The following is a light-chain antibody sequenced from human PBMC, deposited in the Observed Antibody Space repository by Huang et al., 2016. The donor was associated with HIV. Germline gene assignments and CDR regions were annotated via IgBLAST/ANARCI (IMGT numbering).Light chain of an antibody. CDR1: ESLVYTDGNTY. J-gene: IGKJ1*01. V-gene: IGKV2-30*01. CDR2: KVS. CDR3: MQGTHWPPT. Sequence: DVELTQSPLSLPVTLGQPASISCRSSESLVYTDGNTYLNWFQQRPGQPPRRLIFKVSERDSGVPARISGRGSGTYFTLEISSVEAGDVGLYFCMQGTHWPPTFGQGTRV.